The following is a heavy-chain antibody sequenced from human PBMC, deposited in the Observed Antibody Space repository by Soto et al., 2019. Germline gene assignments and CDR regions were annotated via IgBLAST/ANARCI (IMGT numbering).Heavy chain of an antibody. D-gene: IGHD3-22*01. CDR3: AKDQGLPRPITMIVVPKMGFDY. V-gene: IGHV3-23*01. CDR2: ISGSGGST. CDR1: GFTFSSYA. Sequence: PGGSLRLSCAASGFTFSSYAMSWVRQAPGKGLEWVSAISGSGGSTYYADSVKGRFTISRDNSKNTLYLQMNSLRAEDTAVYYCAKDQGLPRPITMIVVPKMGFDYWGQGTLVTVSS. J-gene: IGHJ4*02.